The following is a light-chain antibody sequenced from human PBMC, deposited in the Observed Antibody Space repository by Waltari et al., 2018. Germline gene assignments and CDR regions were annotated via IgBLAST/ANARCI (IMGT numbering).Light chain of an antibody. Sequence: DIQMTQSPSTLSASVGDRVTITCRASQSFSSWLAWYQQKPGKAPKLLIYKASSLESGVPSRFSGSESGTEFTLTISSLQPDDVATYYCQQYNSYPRTFGQGTKVEIK. J-gene: IGKJ1*01. CDR3: QQYNSYPRT. CDR1: QSFSSW. CDR2: KAS. V-gene: IGKV1-5*03.